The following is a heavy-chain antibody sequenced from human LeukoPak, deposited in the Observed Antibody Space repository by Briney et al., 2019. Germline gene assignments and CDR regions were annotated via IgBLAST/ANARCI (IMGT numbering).Heavy chain of an antibody. CDR1: GGSISSYY. V-gene: IGHV4-4*07. J-gene: IGHJ3*02. CDR2: IYTSGST. D-gene: IGHD3-22*01. CDR3: ARDTTYYDSSGYYDAFDI. Sequence: PSETLSLTCTVSGGSISSYYWSWIRQPAGKGLEWIGRIYTSGSTNYNPSLKSRVTMSVDTSKNQFSLKLSSVTAADTAVYYCARDTTYYDSSGYYDAFDIWGQGTMVTVSS.